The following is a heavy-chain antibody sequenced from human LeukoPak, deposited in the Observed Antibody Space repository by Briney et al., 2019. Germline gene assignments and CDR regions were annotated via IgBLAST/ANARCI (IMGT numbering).Heavy chain of an antibody. V-gene: IGHV3-15*01. CDR1: GFTFSNAW. CDR3: TTEGGGARGAYAFDI. D-gene: IGHD3-16*01. CDR2: IISKTDGGTT. Sequence: GGTLRLSCAASGFTFSNAWMSWVRQAPGKGLGWVGRIISKTDGGTTDYAAPVKGRFTISRDDSKNTLYLQMNSLKTEDTAVYYCTTEGGGARGAYAFDIWGQGTIVTVSS. J-gene: IGHJ3*02.